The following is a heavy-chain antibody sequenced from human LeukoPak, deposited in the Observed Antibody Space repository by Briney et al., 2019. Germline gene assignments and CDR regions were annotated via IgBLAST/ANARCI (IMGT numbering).Heavy chain of an antibody. D-gene: IGHD3-9*01. Sequence: GASVTVSFKVSGDTLTELSTHWVRQAPGKGLEWMGGFDPEHGEMIYAQKLQGRVTMTEDRSTDTAYMELSSLRSEDTAVYYCATGGPWDLLKYWGQGTLVTVSS. J-gene: IGHJ4*02. CDR2: FDPEHGEM. CDR1: GDTLTELS. V-gene: IGHV1-24*01. CDR3: ATGGPWDLLKY.